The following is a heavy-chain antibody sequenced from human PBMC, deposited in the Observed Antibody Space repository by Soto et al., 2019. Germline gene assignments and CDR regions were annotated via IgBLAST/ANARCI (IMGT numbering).Heavy chain of an antibody. CDR3: AKDSSGYSYDHNAFDI. CDR1: GLTFSSYA. J-gene: IGHJ3*02. Sequence: EVQLLESGGGLVQPGGSLRLSCAASGLTFSSYAMNWVRQAPGKGLEWVSGVSGGGGSTYYADSVKGRFTISRDNSKNTLYLQMNSLRADDTAVYYCAKDSSGYSYDHNAFDIWGQGTMVTVSS. CDR2: VSGGGGST. D-gene: IGHD5-18*01. V-gene: IGHV3-23*01.